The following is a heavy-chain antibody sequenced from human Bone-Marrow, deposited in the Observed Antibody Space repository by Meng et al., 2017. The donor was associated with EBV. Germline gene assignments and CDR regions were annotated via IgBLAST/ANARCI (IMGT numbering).Heavy chain of an antibody. Sequence: GAGAGLCSSSETLSLTRSLSCVFISILNWLGWARHTPGTGLDWIREIYRMGRTNYNPSLTSRVIISVDQPKNQFSLKLTSVTAADTAVYYCAREGGFYSSSPDYWGPGTLVTVSS. D-gene: IGHD6-6*01. CDR3: AREGGFYSSSPDY. CDR2: IYRMGRT. CDR1: CVFISILNW. V-gene: IGHV4-4*02. J-gene: IGHJ4*02.